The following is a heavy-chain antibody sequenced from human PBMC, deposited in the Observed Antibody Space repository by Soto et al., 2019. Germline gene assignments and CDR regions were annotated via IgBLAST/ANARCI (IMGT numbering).Heavy chain of an antibody. D-gene: IGHD2-15*01. CDR3: ARLGSGFNLGYCSGGSCYHSRNWFDP. CDR1: GYSFTSYW. CDR2: IDPSDSYT. V-gene: IGHV5-10-1*01. J-gene: IGHJ5*02. Sequence: GESLKISCKGSGYSFTSYWISWVRQMPGKGLEWMGRIDPSDSYTNYSPSFQGHVTISADKSISTAYLQWSSLKAPDTAMYYCARLGSGFNLGYCSGGSCYHSRNWFDPWGQGTLVTVSS.